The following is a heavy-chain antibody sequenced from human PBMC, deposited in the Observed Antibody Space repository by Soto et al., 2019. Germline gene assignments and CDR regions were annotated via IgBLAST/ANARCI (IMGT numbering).Heavy chain of an antibody. J-gene: IGHJ4*02. CDR3: ARQSVGAPTGSYFDY. D-gene: IGHD1-26*01. CDR2: IYPGDSDT. CDR1: GYTFTNYW. V-gene: IGHV5-51*01. Sequence: EVQLVQSGAEVKKPGESLKISCEGSGYTFTNYWIGWVRQMPGRGLEWMGIIYPGDSDTTYSPSFQGQVTISADKSISTAYLQWSSLRASDSAMYYCARQSVGAPTGSYFDYWGQGTLVTVSS.